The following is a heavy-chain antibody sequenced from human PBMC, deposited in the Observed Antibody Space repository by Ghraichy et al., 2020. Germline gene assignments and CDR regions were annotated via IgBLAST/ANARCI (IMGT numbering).Heavy chain of an antibody. Sequence: TLSLTCTISGGSISDTTYYWGWIRQPPGKGLEWIATIYYSGSTYYNPSLRSRVTMSVDTSKNQFSLNLSSVSAADTAVYYCARQGGGGRSFDYWGQGTLVTVSS. J-gene: IGHJ4*02. CDR2: IYYSGST. CDR1: GGSISDTTYY. D-gene: IGHD1-26*01. CDR3: ARQGGGGRSFDY. V-gene: IGHV4-39*01.